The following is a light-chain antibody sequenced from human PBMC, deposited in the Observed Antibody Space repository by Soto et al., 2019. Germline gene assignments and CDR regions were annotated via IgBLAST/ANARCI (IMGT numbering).Light chain of an antibody. CDR1: QSVGTSW. J-gene: IGKJ1*01. CDR3: QQYACSQWT. V-gene: IGKV3-20*01. Sequence: EIVLTQSPGTLSLSPGERVTLSCRASQSVGTSWLAWYQQKPGQSPRLLIYSTSSRATGIPDRFSGSGSETDYALTISRLRPHYSAVTCCQQYACSQWTFGQWTKVEIK. CDR2: STS.